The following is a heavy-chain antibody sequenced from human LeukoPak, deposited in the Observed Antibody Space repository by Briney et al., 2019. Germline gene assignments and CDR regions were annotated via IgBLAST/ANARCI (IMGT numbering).Heavy chain of an antibody. V-gene: IGHV1-69*13. Sequence: ASVKVSCKASGGTFSSYAISWVRQAPGQGLEWMGGIIPIFGTANYAQKFQGRVTITADESTSTAYMELSSLRSEDTAVYYCARGGGLWFGELLRGYFDYWGQGTLVTVSS. D-gene: IGHD3-10*01. CDR2: IIPIFGTA. J-gene: IGHJ4*02. CDR1: GGTFSSYA. CDR3: ARGGGLWFGELLRGYFDY.